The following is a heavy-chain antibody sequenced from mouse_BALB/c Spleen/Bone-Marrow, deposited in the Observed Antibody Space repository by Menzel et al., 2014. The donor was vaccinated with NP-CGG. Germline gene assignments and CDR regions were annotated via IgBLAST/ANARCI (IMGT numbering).Heavy chain of an antibody. CDR2: ISSGGSYT. CDR1: GFTFSSYA. D-gene: IGHD1-1*01. V-gene: IGHV5-9-1*01. J-gene: IGHJ2*01. CDR3: ARHYYGSSYYFDY. Sequence: DVMLVKSGGGLVKPGGSPKLSCAASGFTFSSYAMSWVRQTPEKRLEWVATISSGGSYTYYPDSVKGRFTTSRDNAKNTLYLQMSSLRSEDTAMYYCARHYYGSSYYFDYWGQGTTLTVSS.